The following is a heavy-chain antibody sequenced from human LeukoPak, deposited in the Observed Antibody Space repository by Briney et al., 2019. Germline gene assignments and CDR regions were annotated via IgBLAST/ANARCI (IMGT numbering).Heavy chain of an antibody. Sequence: SETLSLTCTVSGGSISSYYWSWIRQPPGKGLEWIGYIYYSGSTTYNPSLKSRVTISVDTSKNQFSLKLSSVTAADMAVDYCAIRVVVAATVNNWFHPWGQGTLVTVSS. CDR1: GGSISSYY. CDR2: IYYSGST. CDR3: AIRVVVAATVNNWFHP. V-gene: IGHV4-59*08. D-gene: IGHD2-15*01. J-gene: IGHJ5*02.